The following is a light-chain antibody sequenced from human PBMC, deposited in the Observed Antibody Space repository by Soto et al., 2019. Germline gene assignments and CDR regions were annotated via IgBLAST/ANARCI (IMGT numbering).Light chain of an antibody. CDR2: RTS. CDR1: QSISSN. V-gene: IGKV3D-15*01. Sequence: EIVMTQSPATLSVSPGERATLSCRASQSISSNLAWYQQKPGQAPRLLMFRTSSRATGIPARFSGSGSGTDFTLTISGLEPADLGVYYCQQRHNWPITFGQGTRLEIK. CDR3: QQRHNWPIT. J-gene: IGKJ5*01.